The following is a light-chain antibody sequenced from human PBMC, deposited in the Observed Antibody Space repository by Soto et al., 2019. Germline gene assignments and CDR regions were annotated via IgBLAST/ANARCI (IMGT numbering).Light chain of an antibody. Sequence: EIVLTQSPGTLSLSPGERVTLSFRASQTVSSSYLAWYQQRPGQAPRLLIYGASSRATGIPDRFSGSGSGTDFTLTIGRLEPEDFAVYYCQQYGGSPWTFGQGTKVDNK. CDR2: GAS. J-gene: IGKJ1*01. CDR3: QQYGGSPWT. V-gene: IGKV3-20*01. CDR1: QTVSSSY.